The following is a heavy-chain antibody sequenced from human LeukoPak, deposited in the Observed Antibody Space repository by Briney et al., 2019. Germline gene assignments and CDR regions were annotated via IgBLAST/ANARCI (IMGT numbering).Heavy chain of an antibody. Sequence: GGSLRLSCAASGFMFSDAAMHWVRQAAGKGPEWVGRIRSKTSNYATAYAASVKGRFTIPRDDSKNTAYLQMKSLKTEDTAVYYCTRHVVDVWGQGTTVTVSS. J-gene: IGHJ6*02. CDR3: TRHVVDV. V-gene: IGHV3-73*01. CDR2: IRSKTSNYAT. CDR1: GFMFSDAA.